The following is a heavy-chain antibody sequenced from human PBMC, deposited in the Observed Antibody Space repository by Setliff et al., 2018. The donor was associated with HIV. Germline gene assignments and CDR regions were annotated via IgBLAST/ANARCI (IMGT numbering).Heavy chain of an antibody. CDR3: ARVGSYWSTFDY. CDR1: GYTLTTFG. V-gene: IGHV7-4-1*02. CDR2: INTETGNP. J-gene: IGHJ4*02. Sequence: ASVKASCKASGYTLTTFGISWVRQARGQGLEWMGWINTETGNPMYAQGFRGRFVFSLDTSVSTAYLQITSLKTEDTAMYYCARVGSYWSTFDYWGQGALVTVSS. D-gene: IGHD1-26*01.